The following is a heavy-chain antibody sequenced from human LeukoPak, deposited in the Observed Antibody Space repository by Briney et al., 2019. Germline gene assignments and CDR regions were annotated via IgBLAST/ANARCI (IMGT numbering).Heavy chain of an antibody. V-gene: IGHV1-18*01. J-gene: IGHJ6*03. CDR1: GYTFTSYG. CDR3: ARDRAGVPAAHYYYYYYMDV. Sequence: ASVKVSCKASGYTFTSYGISWVRQAPGQGLEWMVWISAYNGNTNYAQKLQGRVTMTTDTSTSTAYMELRSLRSDDTAVYYCARDRAGVPAAHYYYYYYMDVWGKGTTVTVSS. D-gene: IGHD2-2*01. CDR2: ISAYNGNT.